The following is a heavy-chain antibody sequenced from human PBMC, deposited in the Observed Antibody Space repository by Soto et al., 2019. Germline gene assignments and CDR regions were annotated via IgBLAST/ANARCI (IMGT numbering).Heavy chain of an antibody. CDR1: GGSISSGGYY. J-gene: IGHJ5*02. V-gene: IGHV4-31*03. CDR2: IYYSGST. Sequence: PSETLSLTCTVSGGSISSGGYYWSRIRQHPGKGLEWIGYIYYSGSTYYNPSLKSRVTISVDTSKNQFSLKLSSVTAADTAVYYCARVGSSTSFNWFDPWGQGTQVTVSS. CDR3: ARVGSSTSFNWFDP. D-gene: IGHD2-2*01.